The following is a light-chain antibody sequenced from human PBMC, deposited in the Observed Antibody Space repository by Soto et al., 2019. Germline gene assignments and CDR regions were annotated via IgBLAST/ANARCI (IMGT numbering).Light chain of an antibody. J-gene: IGKJ5*01. V-gene: IGKV3-15*01. CDR2: GAS. Sequence: EVVMTQSPATLSVSPGERATLSCRASQSIGSSLAWYQQKPGQAPRLLIYGASTRATGIPARFSGSGSGTEFILTISSLQSEDFAVYSCQQYNNWPFTFGQGTHWRI. CDR1: QSIGSS. CDR3: QQYNNWPFT.